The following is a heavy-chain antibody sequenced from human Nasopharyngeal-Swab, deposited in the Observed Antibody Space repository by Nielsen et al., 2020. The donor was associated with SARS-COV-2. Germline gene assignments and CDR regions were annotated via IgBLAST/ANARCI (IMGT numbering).Heavy chain of an antibody. CDR2: INNRGDDT. J-gene: IGHJ5*02. CDR1: GCIFSNYS. D-gene: IGHD5-12*01. CDR3: VKDLAYDEVS. Sequence: GESLKISCAVSGCIFSNYSMSWVRQAPGKGLEWVSTINNRGDDTHYVDSVRGRFTVSRDNSKNTLYLQMNSLRGEDTAIYYCVKDLAYDEVSWGQGTLVTVSS. V-gene: IGHV3-23*01.